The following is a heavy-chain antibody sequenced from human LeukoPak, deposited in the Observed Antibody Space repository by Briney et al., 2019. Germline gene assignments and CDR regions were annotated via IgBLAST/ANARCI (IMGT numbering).Heavy chain of an antibody. V-gene: IGHV3-48*03. Sequence: PGGSLRLXCVASGFTFSSYEMNWVRQAPGKELEWLAEISGSSTTIYNTDSVKGRFTISRDNSKNSVYLQMNSLRAEDTAVYYCARGSIPPDYWGQGTLVTVSS. CDR2: ISGSSTTI. CDR3: ARGSIPPDY. CDR1: GFTFSSYE. J-gene: IGHJ4*02. D-gene: IGHD2-21*01.